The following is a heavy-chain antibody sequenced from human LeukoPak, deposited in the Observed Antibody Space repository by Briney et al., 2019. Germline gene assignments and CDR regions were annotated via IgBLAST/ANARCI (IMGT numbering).Heavy chain of an antibody. CDR3: ARAPYYDFWSGYYKWYFDL. CDR1: GGSISSYY. D-gene: IGHD3-3*01. CDR2: IYSCWIT. Sequence: SETLSLTCTVSGGSISSYYWSWIRQTPGKGLEWIGYIYSCWITNYHPSLKSRVTISVDTSKNQFSLKLSSVTAADTAVYYCARAPYYDFWSGYYKWYFDLWGRGTLVTVSS. V-gene: IGHV4-59*08. J-gene: IGHJ2*01.